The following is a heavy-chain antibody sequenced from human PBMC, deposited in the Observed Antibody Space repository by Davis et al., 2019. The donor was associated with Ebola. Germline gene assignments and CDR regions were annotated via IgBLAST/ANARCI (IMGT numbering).Heavy chain of an antibody. J-gene: IGHJ6*03. V-gene: IGHV1-2*02. CDR3: ARGNGAYYFYMDV. Sequence: ASVKVSCKASGYTFTGYYMHWVRQAPGQGLEWMGWINPNSGGTNYAQKFQGRVTMTRDTSISTAYMELSRLRSDDTAIYYCARGNGAYYFYMDVWGKGTTVTVSS. CDR2: INPNSGGT. D-gene: IGHD2-8*01. CDR1: GYTFTGYY.